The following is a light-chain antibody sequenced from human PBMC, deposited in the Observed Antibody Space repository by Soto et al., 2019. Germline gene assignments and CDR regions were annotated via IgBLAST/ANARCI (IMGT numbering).Light chain of an antibody. CDR2: DVS. CDR1: SSDVGGYNY. V-gene: IGLV2-14*01. Sequence: QSALTQPASVSGSPGQSITISCTGTSSDVGGYNYVSWYQQHPGKAPKLMIYDVSNRPSGVSTRFSGSKSGNTASLTISGLHAEDEADYYCSSYTSSSTWVFGGGTKVTV. J-gene: IGLJ3*02. CDR3: SSYTSSSTWV.